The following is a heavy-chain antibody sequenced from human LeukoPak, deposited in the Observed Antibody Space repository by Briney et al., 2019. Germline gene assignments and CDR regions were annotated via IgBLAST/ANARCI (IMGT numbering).Heavy chain of an antibody. D-gene: IGHD6-13*01. CDR2: IWYDGSNK. CDR3: ARLSSSWYGNDAFDI. CDR1: GFTFSSYG. J-gene: IGHJ3*02. V-gene: IGHV3-33*01. Sequence: QPGGSLRLSCAASGFTFSSYGMHWVRQAPGKGLEWVAVIWYDGSNKYYADSVKGRFTISRDNSKNTLYLQMNSLRAEDMAVYYCARLSSSWYGNDAFDIWGQGTMVTVSS.